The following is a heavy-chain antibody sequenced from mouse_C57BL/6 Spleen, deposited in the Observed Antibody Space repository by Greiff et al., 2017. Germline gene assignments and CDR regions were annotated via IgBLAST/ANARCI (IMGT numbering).Heavy chain of an antibody. CDR3: ARGGRPFDY. Sequence: VKLQQSGAELVMPGASVKLSCKASGYTFTSYWMHWVKQRPGQGLEWIGEIDPSDSYTNYNQKFKGKSTLTVDKSSSTAYMQLSSLTSEDSAVYYCARGGRPFDYWGQGTTLTVSS. V-gene: IGHV1-69*01. J-gene: IGHJ2*01. CDR1: GYTFTSYW. CDR2: IDPSDSYT.